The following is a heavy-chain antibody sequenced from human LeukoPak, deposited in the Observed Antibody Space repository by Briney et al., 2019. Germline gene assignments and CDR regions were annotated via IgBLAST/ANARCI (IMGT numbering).Heavy chain of an antibody. CDR2: INPNSGGT. Sequence: ASVKVSCKASGYTFTGYYMHWVRQAPGKGVEWMGRINPNSGGTNYAQKFQGRVTMTRDTSISTAYMELSRLRSDDTAVYYCARDPPQAMVRGVGYDCWGQGTLVTVSS. CDR1: GYTFTGYY. J-gene: IGHJ4*02. V-gene: IGHV1-2*06. CDR3: ARDPPQAMVRGVGYDC. D-gene: IGHD3-10*01.